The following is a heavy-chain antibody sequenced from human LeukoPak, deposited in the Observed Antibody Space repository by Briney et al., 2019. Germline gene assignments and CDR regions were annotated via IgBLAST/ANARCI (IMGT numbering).Heavy chain of an antibody. D-gene: IGHD3-22*01. CDR3: ARAHYYYNPPPLYYYYYYMDV. CDR2: IYTSGST. CDR1: GGSISSYY. V-gene: IGHV4-4*07. Sequence: SETLSLTCTVSGGSISSYYWSWIRQPAEKGLEWIGRIYTSGSTNYNPSLKSRVTMSVDTSKNQFSLKLSSVTAADTAVYYCARAHYYYNPPPLYYYYYYMDVWGKGTTVTVSS. J-gene: IGHJ6*03.